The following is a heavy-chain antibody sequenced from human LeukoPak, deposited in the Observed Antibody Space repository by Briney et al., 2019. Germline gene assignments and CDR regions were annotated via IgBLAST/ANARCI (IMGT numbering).Heavy chain of an antibody. CDR2: IKPNSGGT. CDR3: TREYYDSSGYWAY. J-gene: IGHJ4*02. D-gene: IGHD3-22*01. Sequence: ASVTVSCKASGYTFTSYGISWVRQAPGQGLEWMGWIKPNSGGTQYAQKFQGRVTMARDTSISTAYMELSRLQSDDTAVYYCTREYYDSSGYWAYWGQGTLVTVSS. V-gene: IGHV1-2*02. CDR1: GYTFTSYG.